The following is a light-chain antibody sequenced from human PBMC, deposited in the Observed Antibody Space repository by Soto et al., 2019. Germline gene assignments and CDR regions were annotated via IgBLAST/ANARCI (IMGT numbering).Light chain of an antibody. CDR2: EVS. Sequence: QSALTQPASVSGSPGQSITISCTGTSSDVGGYNYVSWYQQHPGKALELMIYEVSNRPSGVSNRFSGSKSGNTASLTISGLQAEDEADYFCSSYSGCSTVIFGGGTKVTVL. V-gene: IGLV2-14*01. J-gene: IGLJ2*01. CDR3: SSYSGCSTVI. CDR1: SSDVGGYNY.